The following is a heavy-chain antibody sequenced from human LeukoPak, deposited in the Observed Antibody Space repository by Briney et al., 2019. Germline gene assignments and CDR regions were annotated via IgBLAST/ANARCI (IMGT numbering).Heavy chain of an antibody. V-gene: IGHV3-7*01. CDR2: IKQDGGEK. CDR1: GFTFSSYW. D-gene: IGHD2-21*02. CDR3: ARPLPDPTYCGGDCYPYYYYYYGMDV. J-gene: IGHJ6*02. Sequence: PGGSLRLSCAASGFTFSSYWMSWVRQAPGEGLEWVANIKQDGGEKYYVDSVKGRFTISRDNAKNSLYLQMNSLRVEDTAVYYCARPLPDPTYCGGDCYPYYYYYYGMDVWGQGTTVTVSS.